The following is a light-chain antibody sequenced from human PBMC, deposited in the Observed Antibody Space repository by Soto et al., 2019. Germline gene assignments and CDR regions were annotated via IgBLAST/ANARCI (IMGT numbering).Light chain of an antibody. Sequence: EIVLTQSPATLSLSPGERATLSCRASQSLSTSLAWYQQKPGQAPRLLIYSASNRATGIPARFSARGSGTDFTLTISSLEPEDFAVYYCQQRTNWPLFGQGTKVDI. CDR3: QQRTNWPL. V-gene: IGKV3-11*01. CDR1: QSLSTS. J-gene: IGKJ1*01. CDR2: SAS.